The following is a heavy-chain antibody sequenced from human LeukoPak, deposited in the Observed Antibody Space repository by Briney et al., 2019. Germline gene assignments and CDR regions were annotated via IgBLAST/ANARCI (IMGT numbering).Heavy chain of an antibody. V-gene: IGHV5-51*01. CDR3: ARLGESIAVAGMPYYFDY. J-gene: IGHJ4*02. D-gene: IGHD6-19*01. Sequence: GESLKISCKGSGYSFTSYWIGWVRQMPGKGLEWMGIIYPGDSDTRYSPSFQGQVTISADKSISTAYLQWSSLKASDTAMYYCARLGESIAVAGMPYYFDYWGQGTLVTVSS. CDR1: GYSFTSYW. CDR2: IYPGDSDT.